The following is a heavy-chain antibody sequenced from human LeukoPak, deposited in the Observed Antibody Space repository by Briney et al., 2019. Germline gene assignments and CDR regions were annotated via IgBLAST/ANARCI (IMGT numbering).Heavy chain of an antibody. Sequence: SETLSLTCTVSGGSISSGGYYWSWIRQPPGKGLEWIGYIYHSGSTYYNPSLKSRVTISVDTSKNQFSLRLSSVTAADTAVYYCARSRGYSYGTTFLDYWGQGTLVTVSS. V-gene: IGHV4-30-2*01. CDR1: GGSISSGGYY. CDR2: IYHSGST. CDR3: ARSRGYSYGTTFLDY. D-gene: IGHD5-18*01. J-gene: IGHJ4*02.